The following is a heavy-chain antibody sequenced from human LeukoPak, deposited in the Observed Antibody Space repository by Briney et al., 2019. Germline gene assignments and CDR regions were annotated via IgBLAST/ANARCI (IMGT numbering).Heavy chain of an antibody. CDR3: ARGPTISETGYFDY. CDR2: VNHRGDT. J-gene: IGHJ4*03. D-gene: IGHD1-1*01. V-gene: IGHV4-34*01. Sequence: SETLSLTCAVYGGSFTGYYWSWIRQSPGKGLQWIAEVNHRGDTNYNPSVKGRVTISVDTSKNQFSLKVTSLTAADTAVYYCARGPTISETGYFDYWGQGTLGTVSS. CDR1: GGSFTGYY.